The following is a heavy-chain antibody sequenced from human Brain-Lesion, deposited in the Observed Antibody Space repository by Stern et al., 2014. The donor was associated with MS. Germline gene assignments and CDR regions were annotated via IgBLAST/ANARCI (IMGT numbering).Heavy chain of an antibody. CDR1: GFTFDDYA. Sequence: VQLVQSGGGLVQPGRSLRLSCAASGFTFDDYAMHWVRQAPGKGLEWVSGISWNSGSIGYADSVKGRFTISIDNAKNSLYLQMNSLRAEDTALYYCAKAQYCSSTSCYSLDYWGQGTLVTVSS. V-gene: IGHV3-9*01. D-gene: IGHD2-2*01. CDR3: AKAQYCSSTSCYSLDY. J-gene: IGHJ4*02. CDR2: ISWNSGSI.